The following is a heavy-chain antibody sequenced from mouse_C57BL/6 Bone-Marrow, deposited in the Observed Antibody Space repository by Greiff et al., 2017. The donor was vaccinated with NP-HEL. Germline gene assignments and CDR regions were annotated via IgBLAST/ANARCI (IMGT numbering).Heavy chain of an antibody. D-gene: IGHD4-1*01. CDR2: IDPSDSET. CDR3: ARDWDGRVWYFDV. Sequence: QVQLQQPGAELVRPGSSVKLSCKASGYTFTSYWMHWVKQRPIQGLEWIGNIDPSDSETHYNQKFKDKATLTVDKSSSTAYMQLSSLTSEDSAVYYCARDWDGRVWYFDVWGTGTTVTVSS. V-gene: IGHV1-52*01. J-gene: IGHJ1*03. CDR1: GYTFTSYW.